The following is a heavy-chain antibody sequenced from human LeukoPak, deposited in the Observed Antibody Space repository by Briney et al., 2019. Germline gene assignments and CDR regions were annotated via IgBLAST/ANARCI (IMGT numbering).Heavy chain of an antibody. CDR1: GGSISSAGYS. D-gene: IGHD6-13*01. Sequence: SQTLSLTCAVSGGSISSAGYSWNWIRQPPGKGLEWIGYIYHSGSTYYNPSLKSRVTISVDTSKNQFSLKLSSVTAADTAVYYCARGRRYSGIGYWGQGTLVTVSS. CDR2: IYHSGST. CDR3: ARGRRYSGIGY. V-gene: IGHV4-30-2*01. J-gene: IGHJ4*02.